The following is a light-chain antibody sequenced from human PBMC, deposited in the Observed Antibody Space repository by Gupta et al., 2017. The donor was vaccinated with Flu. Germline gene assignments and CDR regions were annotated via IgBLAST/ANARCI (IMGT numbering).Light chain of an antibody. CDR1: QSVGSN. CDR2: GAS. Sequence: ATRSVSPGERATLSCRASQSVGSNIAWYQQKPGQAPRLLISGASTRATGIPARFSGSGSGTEFTLTVSSLQSEDFAVYYCQQYNNWPPFTFGQGTKLEI. J-gene: IGKJ2*01. CDR3: QQYNNWPPFT. V-gene: IGKV3-15*01.